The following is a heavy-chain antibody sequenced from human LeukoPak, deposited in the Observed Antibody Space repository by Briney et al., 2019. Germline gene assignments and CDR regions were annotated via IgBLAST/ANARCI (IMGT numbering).Heavy chain of an antibody. CDR2: IHDRGST. D-gene: IGHD3-9*01. Sequence: SETLSLTCTVSGGSISSYYWSWIRQPPGKGLEWIGYIHDRGSTSYNPSLKSRVTISLDTSKNQFSLNLSSVTAADTAVYYCARFYYDILTGHRYFDYWGQGTLVTVSS. V-gene: IGHV4-59*01. J-gene: IGHJ4*02. CDR1: GGSISSYY. CDR3: ARFYYDILTGHRYFDY.